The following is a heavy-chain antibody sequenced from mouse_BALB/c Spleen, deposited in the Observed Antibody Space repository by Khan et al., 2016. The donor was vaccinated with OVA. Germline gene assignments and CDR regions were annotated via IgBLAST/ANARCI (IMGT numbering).Heavy chain of an antibody. CDR2: IDPANGNT. CDR1: GFNIKDTY. Sequence: VQLKQSGAELVKPGASVKLSCTASGFNIKDTYMHWVKQRPEQGLEWIGRIDPANGNTKYDPKFQGKATITADTSSNTAYLQLSSLTSEDTAVYYCARGPYWYFDGWGAGTTVTVSS. CDR3: ARGPYWYFDG. J-gene: IGHJ1*01. V-gene: IGHV14-3*02.